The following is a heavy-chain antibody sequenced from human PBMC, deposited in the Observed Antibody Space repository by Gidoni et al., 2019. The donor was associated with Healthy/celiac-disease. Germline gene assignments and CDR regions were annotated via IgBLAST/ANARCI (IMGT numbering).Heavy chain of an antibody. Sequence: QMQLVQSGPEVKKPGTSVKVSCKASGFTFTSSAVQWVRPARGQRLEWIGWIVVGSGNTNYAQKFQERVTITRDMSTSTAYMELSSLRSEDTAVYYCAARRTYYYGSGSEYYFDYWGQGTLVTVSS. CDR2: IVVGSGNT. CDR1: GFTFTSSA. J-gene: IGHJ4*02. CDR3: AARRTYYYGSGSEYYFDY. D-gene: IGHD3-10*01. V-gene: IGHV1-58*01.